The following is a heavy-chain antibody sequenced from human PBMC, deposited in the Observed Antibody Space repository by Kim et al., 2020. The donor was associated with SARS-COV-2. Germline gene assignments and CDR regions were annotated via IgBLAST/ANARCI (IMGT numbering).Heavy chain of an antibody. J-gene: IGHJ4*02. D-gene: IGHD2-8*02. CDR1: GFTFDDYA. CDR3: AKAILGYCTGPTCYGVDY. CDR2: IGWHSSSL. V-gene: IGHV3-9*01. Sequence: GGSLRLSCAASGFTFDDYAMHWVRQVPGKGLEWVSGIGWHSSSLGYADSVKGRFTISRDNAKNTLFLQMTSLRAEDTALYYCAKAILGYCTGPTCYGVDYWGQGTLVTVSS.